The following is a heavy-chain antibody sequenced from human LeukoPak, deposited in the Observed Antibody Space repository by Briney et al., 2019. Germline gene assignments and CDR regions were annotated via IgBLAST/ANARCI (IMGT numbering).Heavy chain of an antibody. CDR1: GGSISSGGYY. V-gene: IGHV4-31*03. Sequence: SQTLSLTCTVSGGSISSGGYYWSWIRQHPGKGLEWIGYIYYSGSTYYNPSLKSRVTISVDTSKNQLSLKLSSVTAADTAVYYCARAGTTPGDFDYWGQGTLVTVSS. CDR3: ARAGTTPGDFDY. J-gene: IGHJ4*02. CDR2: IYYSGST. D-gene: IGHD1-1*01.